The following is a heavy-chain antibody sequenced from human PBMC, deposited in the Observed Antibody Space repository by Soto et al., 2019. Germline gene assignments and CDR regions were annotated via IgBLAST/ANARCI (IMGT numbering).Heavy chain of an antibody. Sequence: GGSLRLSCAASRFTFSNYAMTWVRQAPGKGLEWVSSISGSGSTTYYADSVKGRFTISRDNSKNTVYLQMNSLRAEDTAVYYCVKGRVVAAVTVVGYFGSWGQGTLVTVSS. V-gene: IGHV3-23*01. CDR3: VKGRVVAAVTVVGYFGS. CDR1: RFTFSNYA. J-gene: IGHJ4*02. D-gene: IGHD2-15*01. CDR2: ISGSGSTT.